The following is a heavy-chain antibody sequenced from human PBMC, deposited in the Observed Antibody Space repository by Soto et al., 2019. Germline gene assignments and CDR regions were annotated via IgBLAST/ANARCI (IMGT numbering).Heavy chain of an antibody. D-gene: IGHD6-13*01. J-gene: IGHJ4*02. CDR1: GFTFSNFA. Sequence: QLLESGGGLVQPGGSLRLSCAGSGFTFSNFAMGWVRQAPGKGPEWVSSVSGGGSASFSADSVRGRFSVSIDNSKNSLFLQMNTLRVEDTAVYYCAKPRQAAVGTDFFDLWGQGTQVTVSS. CDR2: VSGGGSAS. CDR3: AKPRQAAVGTDFFDL. V-gene: IGHV3-23*01.